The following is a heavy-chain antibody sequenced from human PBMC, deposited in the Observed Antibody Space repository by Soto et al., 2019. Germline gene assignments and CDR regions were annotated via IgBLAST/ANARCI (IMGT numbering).Heavy chain of an antibody. Sequence: EVQLVESGGGLVKPGGSLRLSCAASGFIVSNAWVNWVRQAPGKGLEWVGRIKSETDGGATDYGTPVEGRFTISRDDSKSTLYLQMNRLKTEDTALYYCTTDKSYWGQGTLVTVSA. CDR1: GFIVSNAW. J-gene: IGHJ4*02. V-gene: IGHV3-15*07. CDR3: TTDKSY. CDR2: IKSETDGGAT.